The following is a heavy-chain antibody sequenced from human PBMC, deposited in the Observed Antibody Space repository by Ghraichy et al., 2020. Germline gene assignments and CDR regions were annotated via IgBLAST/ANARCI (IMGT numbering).Heavy chain of an antibody. J-gene: IGHJ4*01. Sequence: GGSLRLSCAASGFAFSGFAMHWVRQAPGKGLEWVSAISSDAADKYYSDSVKGRFTISRDNSNNMVYLDMDSLRAEDTAVYYCAKWLQSGYYLVDYWGHGTLVTVSS. CDR1: GFAFSGFA. D-gene: IGHD3-3*01. CDR3: AKWLQSGYYLVDY. V-gene: IGHV3-23*01. CDR2: ISSDAADK.